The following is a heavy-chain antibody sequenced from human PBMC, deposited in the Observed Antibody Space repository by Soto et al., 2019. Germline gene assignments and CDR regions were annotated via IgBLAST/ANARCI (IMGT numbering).Heavy chain of an antibody. CDR3: VRGYDFRSAYYPFDF. V-gene: IGHV3-74*01. J-gene: IGHJ4*02. Sequence: EVQLVESGGGLVQPGGSLRLSCAASGFTFSGYWMHWVRQAPGKGLVWVSRINSDGSKTTYADSVKGRFTISTDSAKNTLYLQMNSLRAEDTAVYYCVRGYDFRSAYYPFDFWGQGTLVTVSS. CDR1: GFTFSGYW. D-gene: IGHD3-3*01. CDR2: INSDGSKT.